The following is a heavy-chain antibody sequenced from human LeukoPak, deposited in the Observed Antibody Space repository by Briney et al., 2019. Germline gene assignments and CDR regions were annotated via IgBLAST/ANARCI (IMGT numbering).Heavy chain of an antibody. CDR2: IRYDGSNK. CDR3: AKSRVPAARMDVFDY. CDR1: GFTFSSYG. V-gene: IGHV3-30*02. Sequence: GGSLRLSCAASGFTFSSYGMHWVRQAPGKGREWVAFIRYDGSNKYYADSVKGRFTISRDNSKNTLYLQMNSLRAEDTAVYYCAKSRVPAARMDVFDYWGQGTLVTVSS. D-gene: IGHD2-2*01. J-gene: IGHJ4*02.